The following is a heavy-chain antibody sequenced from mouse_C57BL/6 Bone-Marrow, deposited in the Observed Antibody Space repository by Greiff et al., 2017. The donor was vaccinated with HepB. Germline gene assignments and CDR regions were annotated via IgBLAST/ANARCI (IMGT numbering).Heavy chain of an antibody. V-gene: IGHV14-3*01. J-gene: IGHJ2*01. CDR2: IDPANGNT. CDR1: GFNIKSTY. D-gene: IGHD1-1*01. CDR3: ARFYYGSS. Sequence: VQLQQSVAELVRPGASVKLSCTASGFNIKSTYMHWVKQRPEQGLEWIGRIDPANGNTKYAPKFQGKATITADTSSNTAYLQLSNLTSEDTAIYCCARFYYGSSWGQGTTLTVSS.